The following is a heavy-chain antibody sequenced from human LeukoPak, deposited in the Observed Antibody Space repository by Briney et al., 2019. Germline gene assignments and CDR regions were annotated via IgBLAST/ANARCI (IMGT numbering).Heavy chain of an antibody. V-gene: IGHV1-69*13. J-gene: IGHJ4*02. CDR3: AGGYYYDSSVYYSPEY. D-gene: IGHD3-22*01. CDR2: IIPIFGTA. Sequence: ASVKVSCKASGGTFSSYAISWVRQAPGQGLEWMGGIIPIFGTANYAQKFQGRVTITADESTSTAYMELSSLRSEDTAVYYCAGGYYYDSSVYYSPEYWGQGTLVTVYS. CDR1: GGTFSSYA.